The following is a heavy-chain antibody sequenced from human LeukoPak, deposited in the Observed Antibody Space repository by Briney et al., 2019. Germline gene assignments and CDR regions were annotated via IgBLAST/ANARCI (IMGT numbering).Heavy chain of an antibody. V-gene: IGHV1-2*02. D-gene: IGHD3-22*01. CDR2: INPNSGGT. CDR3: AANVHSSGYYYDA. CDR1: GYTFTGYY. J-gene: IGHJ5*02. Sequence: ASVKVSCKASGYTFTGYYMHWVRQAPGQGLEWMGWINPNSGGTNYAQKFQGRVTMTRDTSISTAYMELSRLRSDDTAVYYCAANVHSSGYYYDAWGQRTLVTVSS.